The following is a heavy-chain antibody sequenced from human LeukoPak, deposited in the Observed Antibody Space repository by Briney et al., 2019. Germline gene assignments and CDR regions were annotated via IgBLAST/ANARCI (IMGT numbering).Heavy chain of an antibody. D-gene: IGHD2-2*01. CDR1: GFTFSSDA. J-gene: IGHJ6*02. Sequence: GGSLRLSCAASGFTFSSDAMSWVRQAPGKGLEWGSAISGSGGSTYYADSVKGRFTISRDNSKNTLYLQMNSLRAEDTAVYYCAKGRSTQLTYYYYGMDVWGQGTTVTVSS. CDR2: ISGSGGST. V-gene: IGHV3-23*01. CDR3: AKGRSTQLTYYYYGMDV.